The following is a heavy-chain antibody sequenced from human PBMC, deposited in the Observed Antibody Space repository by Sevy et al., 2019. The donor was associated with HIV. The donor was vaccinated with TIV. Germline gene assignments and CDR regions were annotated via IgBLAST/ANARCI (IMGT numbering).Heavy chain of an antibody. D-gene: IGHD3-10*01. CDR2: ISLSGGDT. CDR1: GFTFSNAW. V-gene: IGHV3-23*01. CDR3: AKDRVSGTYYTSDFDY. Sequence: GGSLRLSCAASGFTFSNAWMSWVRQAPGKGLEWVSVISLSGGDTYYANSVKGRFTISRDNSKNTLYLQMNSLTAEDTAVYYCAKDRVSGTYYTSDFDYWGQGTLVTVSS. J-gene: IGHJ4*02.